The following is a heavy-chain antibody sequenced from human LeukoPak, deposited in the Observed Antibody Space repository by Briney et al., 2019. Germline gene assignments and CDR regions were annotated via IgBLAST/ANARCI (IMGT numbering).Heavy chain of an antibody. J-gene: IGHJ6*03. CDR2: INPSGGST. D-gene: IGHD6-13*01. CDR3: ARGIAAADADYYYYYMDV. CDR1: GYTFTTYY. V-gene: IGHV1-46*01. Sequence: ASVKVSCKASGYTFTTYYMHWVRQAPGQGLEWMGIINPSGGSTSYAQKFQGRVTMTRDMSTSTVNMELSSLRSEDTAVYYCARGIAAADADYYYYYMDVWGKGTTVTVSS.